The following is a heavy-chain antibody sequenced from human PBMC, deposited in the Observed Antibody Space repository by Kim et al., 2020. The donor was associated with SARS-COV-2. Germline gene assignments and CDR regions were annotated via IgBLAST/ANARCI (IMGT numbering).Heavy chain of an antibody. J-gene: IGHJ4*01. V-gene: IGHV3-23*01. CDR1: GFIFSNYG. CDR3: AKHWGSGTYYNFLDY. CDR2: LSDIGGTT. D-gene: IGHD3-10*01. Sequence: GGSLRLSCAASGFIFSNYGMSWVRQAPGKGLEWVSALSDIGGTTYYADSVKGRFTVSRDNSKNTRYLQVNGLRVEDTAVYYCAKHWGSGTYYNFLDYWGHGTLVTVSS.